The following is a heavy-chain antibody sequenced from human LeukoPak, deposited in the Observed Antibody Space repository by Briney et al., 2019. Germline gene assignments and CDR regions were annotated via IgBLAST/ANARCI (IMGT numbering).Heavy chain of an antibody. CDR3: ARHRPSYSSGWYIDY. CDR1: GYTFTSYG. Sequence: GASVKVSCKASGYTFTSYGISWVRQAPGQGLEWMGWISAYNGNTNYAQKLQGRVTMTTDTSTSTAYMELRSLRSDDTAVYYCARHRPSYSSGWYIDYWGQGILVTVSS. CDR2: ISAYNGNT. J-gene: IGHJ4*02. D-gene: IGHD6-19*01. V-gene: IGHV1-18*01.